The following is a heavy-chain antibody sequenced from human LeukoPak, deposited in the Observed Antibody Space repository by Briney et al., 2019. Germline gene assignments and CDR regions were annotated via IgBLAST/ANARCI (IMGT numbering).Heavy chain of an antibody. D-gene: IGHD3-10*01. CDR1: GVSISSNNW. J-gene: IGHJ4*02. CDR3: ARDHGEEGNYYFDN. V-gene: IGHV4-4*02. CDR2: IYHSGST. Sequence: PSETLSLTCAVSGVSISSNNWWSWVRQPPGQGLEWIGEIYHSGSTNYNPSLKSRVTISVDKSNNQFSLKLSSVTAADTAMYYCARDHGEEGNYYFDNWGQATLVTVSS.